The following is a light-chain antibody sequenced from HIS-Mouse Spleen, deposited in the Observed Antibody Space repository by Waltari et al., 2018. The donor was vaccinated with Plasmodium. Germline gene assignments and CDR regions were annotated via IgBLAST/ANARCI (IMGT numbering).Light chain of an antibody. CDR1: SSDVGGYNY. J-gene: IGLJ3*02. V-gene: IGLV2-14*03. CDR3: SSYTSSSTRV. CDR2: DVS. Sequence: QSALTQPVSVSGSPGQSITISCTGTSSDVGGYNYVSWYQQQPGQAPKLMIYDVSNRPSGVSNRFSGSKSGNTASLTISGLQAEDEADYYCSSYTSSSTRVFGGGTKLTVL.